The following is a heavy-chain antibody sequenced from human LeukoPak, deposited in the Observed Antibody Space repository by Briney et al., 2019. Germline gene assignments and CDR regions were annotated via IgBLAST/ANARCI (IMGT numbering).Heavy chain of an antibody. D-gene: IGHD6-13*01. J-gene: IGHJ6*03. CDR2: IIPIFGTA. CDR3: AGDAATSWYERLADYYYMDV. CDR1: GGTFSSYA. Sequence: SVKVSCKASGGTFSSYAISWVRQAPGQGLEWMGGIIPIFGTANYAQKFQGRVTITADESTSTAYMELSSLRSEDTAVYYCAGDAATSWYERLADYYYMDVWGKGTTVTISS. V-gene: IGHV1-69*13.